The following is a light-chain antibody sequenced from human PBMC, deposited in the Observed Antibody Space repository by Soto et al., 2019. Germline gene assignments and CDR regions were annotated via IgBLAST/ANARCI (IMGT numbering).Light chain of an antibody. CDR2: DAS. J-gene: IGKJ5*01. Sequence: EIVLTRSPATLSLSPGERAPLSCRASQSVSSYLAWYPQHPGQAPRLLIYDASSRATGIPARFSGSGSGTDFTLTISSLEPEDFAVYYCQQYGNSPITFGQGTRLENK. V-gene: IGKV3-11*01. CDR3: QQYGNSPIT. CDR1: QSVSSY.